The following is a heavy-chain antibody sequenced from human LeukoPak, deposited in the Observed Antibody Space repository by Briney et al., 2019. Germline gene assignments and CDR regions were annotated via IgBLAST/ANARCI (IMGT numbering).Heavy chain of an antibody. CDR1: GFTFSSYW. D-gene: IGHD3-10*01. J-gene: IGHJ4*02. CDR3: ARERASGSYEKAPPFDH. Sequence: GGSLRLSCAASGFTFSSYWMTWVRQAPGKGLEWVGNIKQDGSEKYYVDSVKGRCTISRDNAKNSLYLQMNSLRVEDTAVYYCARERASGSYEKAPPFDHWGRGTLVTVSS. CDR2: IKQDGSEK. V-gene: IGHV3-7*01.